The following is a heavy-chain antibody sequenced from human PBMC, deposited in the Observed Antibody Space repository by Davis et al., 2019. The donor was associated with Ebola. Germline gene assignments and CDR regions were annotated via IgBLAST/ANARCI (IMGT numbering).Heavy chain of an antibody. D-gene: IGHD6-19*01. CDR1: GFTFSSYW. V-gene: IGHV3-74*01. Sequence: HTGGSLRLSCAASGFTFSSYWMHWVRQAPGKGLVWVSRINSDGSSTSYADSVKGRFTISRDNAKNTLYLQMNSLRAEDTAVYYCAKQWYSSGWYYYYGMDVWGQGTTVTVSS. CDR3: AKQWYSSGWYYYYGMDV. J-gene: IGHJ6*02. CDR2: INSDGSST.